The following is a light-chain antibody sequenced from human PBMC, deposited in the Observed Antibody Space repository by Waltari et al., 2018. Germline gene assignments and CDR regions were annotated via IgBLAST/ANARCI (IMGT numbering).Light chain of an antibody. V-gene: IGLV2-14*01. CDR1: SSDVGGYNY. CDR2: DVS. J-gene: IGLJ2*01. Sequence: QSALTQPASVSGSPGQSITISCTGTSSDVGGYNYVSWYQQHPGKAPKLMIYDVSNRPSGVSNRFSGSKSGNTASLTISGLQAEDKAAYYCSSYTSSSTLDVVFGGGTKLTVL. CDR3: SSYTSSSTLDVV.